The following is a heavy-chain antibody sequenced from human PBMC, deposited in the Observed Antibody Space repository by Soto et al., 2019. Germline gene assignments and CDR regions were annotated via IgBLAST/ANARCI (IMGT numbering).Heavy chain of an antibody. V-gene: IGHV1-2*02. CDR2: MKPNSDDK. Sequence: ASVKVSCKPSGFTFSGFYLHWVRQAPGQGIEWMGWMKPNSDDKGYEQKFQGRVTLTWETCSSVGNLDLRRVRSDEAAVYYCVSSPSSIEGDRQHYYYGIDLWRRRTTVTVSS. CDR1: GFTFSGFY. D-gene: IGHD6-6*01. J-gene: IGHJ6*02. CDR3: VSSPSSIEGDRQHYYYGIDL.